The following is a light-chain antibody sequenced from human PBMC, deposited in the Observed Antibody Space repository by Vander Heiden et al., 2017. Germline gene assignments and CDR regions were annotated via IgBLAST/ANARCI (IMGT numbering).Light chain of an antibody. CDR2: GNR. CDR3: QSYDSSRSGWV. V-gene: IGLV1-40*01. CDR1: SANSGAGYD. J-gene: IGLJ3*02. Sequence: QSVLTQPPSVSGATGHRFTISCPGDSANSGAGYDVHWYQQLPGTAPKLLIYGNRNRPSGVPDRCSGSKSGTSAALAITGLQAEDEADYYCQSYDSSRSGWVFGGGTKLTVL.